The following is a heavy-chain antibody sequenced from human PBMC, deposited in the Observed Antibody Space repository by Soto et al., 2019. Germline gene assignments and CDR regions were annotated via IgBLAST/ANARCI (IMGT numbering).Heavy chain of an antibody. CDR1: GYTFTSYD. V-gene: IGHV1-8*01. Sequence: QVQLVQSGAEVKKPGASVKVSCKASGYTFTSYDINWVRQATGQGLEWMGWMNPNSGNTGYAQKFQGRVTMTRNTSISTAYMELSSLRSEDTAVYYCARGPGYCSSTSCNMDYYYYYGMGVWGQGTTVTVSS. CDR2: MNPNSGNT. J-gene: IGHJ6*02. CDR3: ARGPGYCSSTSCNMDYYYYYGMGV. D-gene: IGHD2-2*01.